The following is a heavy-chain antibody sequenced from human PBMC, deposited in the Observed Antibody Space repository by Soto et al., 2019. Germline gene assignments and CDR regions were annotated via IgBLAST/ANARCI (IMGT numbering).Heavy chain of an antibody. CDR1: GYSFTSYW. D-gene: IGHD2-2*01. CDR2: IYPGDSDT. CDR3: AGDESVVPVQNCYNYYGMDV. Sequence: PGESLKISCKGSGYSFTSYWIGWVRQMPGKGLEWMGIIYPGDSDTRYSPSFQGLVTISADKSISTAYLQWSSLKASDTAMYYCAGDESVVPVQNCYNYYGMDVWGQGTTVTVSS. J-gene: IGHJ6*02. V-gene: IGHV5-51*01.